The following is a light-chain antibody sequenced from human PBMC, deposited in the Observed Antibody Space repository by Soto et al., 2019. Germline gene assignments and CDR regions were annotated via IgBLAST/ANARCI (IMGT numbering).Light chain of an antibody. Sequence: EIVMTQSPATLSVSPGERATLSCRASQSVSSNLAWYQQKPGQAPRLLIYGASTRATGIPARFSGSGSGTEFTLTISSLQPEDFAVYYCQQYNNWPPGFGPGTKVDIK. CDR1: QSVSSN. V-gene: IGKV3-15*01. CDR2: GAS. CDR3: QQYNNWPPG. J-gene: IGKJ3*01.